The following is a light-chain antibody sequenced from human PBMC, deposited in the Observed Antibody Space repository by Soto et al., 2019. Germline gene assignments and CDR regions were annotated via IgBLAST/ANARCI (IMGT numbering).Light chain of an antibody. Sequence: QSVLTQPPSVSGAPGQTVTISCTGTSSNIGAGYAVHWYQQLPGTAPKLLNYGDRVSGSKSGTSAYLAISGLKSEDEADYFCQSFDSSLGAHVVFGGGTKLTVL. V-gene: IGLV1-40*01. J-gene: IGLJ2*01. CDR1: SSNIGAGYA. CDR3: QSFDSSLGAHVV. CDR2: G.